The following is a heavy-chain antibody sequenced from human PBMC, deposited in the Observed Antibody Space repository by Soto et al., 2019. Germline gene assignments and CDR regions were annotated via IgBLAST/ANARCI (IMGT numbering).Heavy chain of an antibody. CDR1: GFTFSSYW. CDR2: INSDGSST. V-gene: IGHV3-74*01. CDR3: ARAFWHYYDSSGGWGWFDP. Sequence: GGSLRLSCAASGFTFSSYWMHWVRRAPGKGLVWVSRINSDGSSTSYADSVKGRFTISRDNAKNTLYLQMNSLRAEDTAVYYCARAFWHYYDSSGGWGWFDPWGQGTLVTVSS. D-gene: IGHD3-22*01. J-gene: IGHJ5*02.